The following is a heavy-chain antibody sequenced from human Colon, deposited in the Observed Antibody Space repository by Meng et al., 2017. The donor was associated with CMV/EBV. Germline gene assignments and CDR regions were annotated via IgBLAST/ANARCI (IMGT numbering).Heavy chain of an antibody. Sequence: SVKVSCKASGGTFSSYAISWVRQAPGQGLEWMGGIIPIFGTANYAQKFQGRVTITTDESTSTAYMELSSLRSDDTAVYYCARDGEYGDYLDYWGQGTLVTVSS. CDR1: GGTFSSYA. D-gene: IGHD4-17*01. CDR2: IIPIFGTA. CDR3: ARDGEYGDYLDY. V-gene: IGHV1-69*05. J-gene: IGHJ4*02.